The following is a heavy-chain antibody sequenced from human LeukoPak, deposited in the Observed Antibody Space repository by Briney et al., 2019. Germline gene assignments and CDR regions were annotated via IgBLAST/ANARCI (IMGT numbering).Heavy chain of an antibody. CDR3: ARDLARYCSSTSCHAFGY. Sequence: ASVKVSCKASGYTFTGNYMHWVRQAPGQGLECMGWISGYNGDTNNGDTNYAQKVQGRVTMTTDTSTNTAYMELRSLRSDDTAVYYCARDLARYCSSTSCHAFGYWGQGTLVTVSS. CDR2: ISGYNGDTNNGDT. J-gene: IGHJ4*02. D-gene: IGHD2-2*01. CDR1: GYTFTGNY. V-gene: IGHV1-18*04.